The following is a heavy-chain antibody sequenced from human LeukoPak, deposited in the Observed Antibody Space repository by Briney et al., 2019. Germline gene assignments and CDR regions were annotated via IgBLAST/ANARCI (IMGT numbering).Heavy chain of an antibody. D-gene: IGHD3-3*01. Sequence: PGGSLRLSCAASGFMFSSYWMGWVRQAPGKGLEWVANIKRDGSEKYYEDSVKGRFTISRDNAQNSLYLQMNSLRDEDTAVYYCARDKEAAVDFWSGYYPLWGQGTLVTVSS. CDR3: ARDKEAAVDFWSGYYPL. J-gene: IGHJ4*02. V-gene: IGHV3-7*01. CDR1: GFMFSSYW. CDR2: IKRDGSEK.